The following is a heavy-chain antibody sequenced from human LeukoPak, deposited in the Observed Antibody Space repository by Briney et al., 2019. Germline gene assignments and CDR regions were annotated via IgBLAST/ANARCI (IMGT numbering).Heavy chain of an antibody. CDR2: IYYSGST. V-gene: IGHV4-39*07. Sequence: SETLSLTCTVSGGSISSSSYYWGWIRQPPGKGLEWIGSIYYSGSTYCNPSLKSRVTISVDTSKNQFSLKLSSVTAADTAVYYCARARSSSWYTDYFDYWGQGTLVTVSS. CDR3: ARARSSSWYTDYFDY. J-gene: IGHJ4*02. D-gene: IGHD6-13*01. CDR1: GGSISSSSYY.